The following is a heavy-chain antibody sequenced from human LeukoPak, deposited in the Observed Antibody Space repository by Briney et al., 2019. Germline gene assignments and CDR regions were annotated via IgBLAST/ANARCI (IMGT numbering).Heavy chain of an antibody. J-gene: IGHJ4*02. V-gene: IGHV3-30*02. Sequence: TGGSLRLSCAASGFTFSSYGMHWVRQAPGKGLEWVAFIRYDGSNKYYADSVKGRFTIPRDNSENTLYLQMNSLRAEDTAVYYCAKDEGGPGTTHDYWGQGTLVTVSS. CDR2: IRYDGSNK. D-gene: IGHD1-7*01. CDR1: GFTFSSYG. CDR3: AKDEGGPGTTHDY.